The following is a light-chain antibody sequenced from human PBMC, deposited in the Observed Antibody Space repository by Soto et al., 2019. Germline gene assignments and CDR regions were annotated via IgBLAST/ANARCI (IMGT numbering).Light chain of an antibody. Sequence: DIQMTQSPSSLSASVGDRVTITCQASQDISNYLNWYQQKPGKAPKLLIYDASNLETGVPSRFSGSGPGTDFTFTISSLQPEDIATYYCQQYDNLLLTFGQGTRLEIK. J-gene: IGKJ5*01. V-gene: IGKV1-33*01. CDR2: DAS. CDR1: QDISNY. CDR3: QQYDNLLLT.